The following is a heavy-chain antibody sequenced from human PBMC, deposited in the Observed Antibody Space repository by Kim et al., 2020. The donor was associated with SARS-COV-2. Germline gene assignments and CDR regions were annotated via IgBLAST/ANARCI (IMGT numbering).Heavy chain of an antibody. D-gene: IGHD3-9*01. J-gene: IGHJ5*02. CDR1: GGSISSYY. Sequence: SETLSLTCTVSGGSISSYYWSWIRQPPGKGLEWIGYIYYSGSTNYNPSLKSRVTISVDTSKNQFSLKLSSVTAADTAVYYCAGTYYDILTGRNWFDPWGQGTLVTVSS. V-gene: IGHV4-59*13. CDR3: AGTYYDILTGRNWFDP. CDR2: IYYSGST.